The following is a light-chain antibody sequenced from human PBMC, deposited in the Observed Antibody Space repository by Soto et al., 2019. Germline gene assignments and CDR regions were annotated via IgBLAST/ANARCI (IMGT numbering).Light chain of an antibody. J-gene: IGLJ1*01. CDR1: SSDVGGYNY. V-gene: IGLV2-14*04. CDR2: DVS. CDR3: SSYTSSSTPYV. Sequence: SPGQSITISCTGTSSDVGGYNYVSWYQQHPGKAPKLMIYDVSNRPSGVSNRFSGSKSGNTASLTISGLQAEDEADYHCSSYTSSSTPYVFGTGTKVTVL.